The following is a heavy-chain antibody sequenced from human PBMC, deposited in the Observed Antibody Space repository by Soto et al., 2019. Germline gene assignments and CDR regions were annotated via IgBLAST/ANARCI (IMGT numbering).Heavy chain of an antibody. V-gene: IGHV3-30*18. J-gene: IGHJ6*02. D-gene: IGHD6-6*01. CDR1: GFTFSSYG. Sequence: QVQLVESGGGVVQPGRSQRLSCVASGFTFSSYGMHWVRQAPGKGLEWVAVISYDGSNKYYADSVKGRFTISRDNSKNTLYLQMNSLRAEDTAVLYCAKAYSSSEHYYYYGMDVWGQGTTVTVSS. CDR3: AKAYSSSEHYYYYGMDV. CDR2: ISYDGSNK.